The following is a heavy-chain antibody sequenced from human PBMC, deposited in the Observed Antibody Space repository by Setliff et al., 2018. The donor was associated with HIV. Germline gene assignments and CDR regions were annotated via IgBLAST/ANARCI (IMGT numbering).Heavy chain of an antibody. D-gene: IGHD4-17*01. V-gene: IGHV4-59*11. CDR1: GPSINIHY. Sequence: PSETLSLTCTVSGPSINIHYWSWIRQSPGKAFEWIGYIYSTGSTNYNPSLQSRVTISMVASRNQCSLKVTSVTAADTAVYYCAKGAGFYGDYTFDHWGQGRQVTVSS. CDR2: IYSTGST. CDR3: AKGAGFYGDYTFDH. J-gene: IGHJ4*02.